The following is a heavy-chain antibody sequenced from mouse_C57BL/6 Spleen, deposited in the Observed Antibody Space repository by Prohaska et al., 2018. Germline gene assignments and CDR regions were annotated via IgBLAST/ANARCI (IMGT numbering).Heavy chain of an antibody. CDR2: INPNNGGT. V-gene: IGHV1-26*01. Sequence: VKQSHGKSLEWIGDINPNNGGTSYNQKFKGKATLTVDKSSSTAYMELRSLTSEDSAVYYCARRNYGSSFWYFDVWVTGTTVTVSS. J-gene: IGHJ1*03. CDR3: ARRNYGSSFWYFDV. D-gene: IGHD1-1*01.